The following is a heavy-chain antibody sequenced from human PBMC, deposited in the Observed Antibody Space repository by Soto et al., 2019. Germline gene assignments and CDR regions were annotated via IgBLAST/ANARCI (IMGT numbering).Heavy chain of an antibody. CDR2: MYNTGST. CDR1: GGSISGYY. J-gene: IGHJ6*02. CDR3: ARDLWGYCGTDCYPLDV. D-gene: IGHD2-21*02. Sequence: QVQLQESGPELVKPSETLSLTCTVSGGSISGYYWSWIRQPPGKGLEWIGYMYNTGSTVYNPSFKSRVTISVDTSKNQFSLKLNSVTAADTAVYYCARDLWGYCGTDCYPLDVWGQGTTVTVSS. V-gene: IGHV4-59*01.